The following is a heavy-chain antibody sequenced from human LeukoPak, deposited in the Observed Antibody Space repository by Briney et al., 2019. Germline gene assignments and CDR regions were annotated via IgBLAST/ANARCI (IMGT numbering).Heavy chain of an antibody. J-gene: IGHJ5*02. D-gene: IGHD3-9*01. CDR1: DYTCTSYG. V-gene: IGHV1-18*04. CDR3: ARKASGYFAWIPHTWFDP. Sequence: ASVKVSCKASDYTCTSYGISWVRQAPGQGLEWMGWISAYNGNTNYAQKLQGRVTMTTDTSTSTAYMELRSLRSDDTAVYYCARKASGYFAWIPHTWFDPWGQGTLVTVSS. CDR2: ISAYNGNT.